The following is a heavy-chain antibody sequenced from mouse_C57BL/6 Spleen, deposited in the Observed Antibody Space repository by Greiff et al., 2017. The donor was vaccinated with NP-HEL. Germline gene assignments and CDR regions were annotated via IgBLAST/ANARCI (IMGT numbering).Heavy chain of an antibody. D-gene: IGHD2-4*01. CDR1: GFTFSSYA. Sequence: EVKLVESGGGLVKPGGSLKLSCAASGFTFSSYAMSWVRQTPEKRLEWVATISDGGSYTYYPANVKGRFTISRDNAKNNLYLQMSHLKSEDTAMYYCASLSTINDEGAWFAYWGQGTLVTVSA. V-gene: IGHV5-4*03. CDR2: ISDGGSYT. J-gene: IGHJ3*01. CDR3: ASLSTINDEGAWFAY.